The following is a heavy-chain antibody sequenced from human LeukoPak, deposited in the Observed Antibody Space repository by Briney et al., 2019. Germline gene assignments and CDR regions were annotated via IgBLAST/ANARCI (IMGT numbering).Heavy chain of an antibody. CDR2: VYYSGST. CDR3: ARYGSGSYSDDHFQH. V-gene: IGHV4-59*08. J-gene: IGHJ1*01. D-gene: IGHD3-10*01. Sequence: SETLSLTCTVSGGSISGYYWSWIRQPPGRGLEWIGFVYYSGSTKYNPSLKSRVTISVDTSKNQFSLKLTSVTAADTAVYYCARYGSGSYSDDHFQHWGQGALVTVSS. CDR1: GGSISGYY.